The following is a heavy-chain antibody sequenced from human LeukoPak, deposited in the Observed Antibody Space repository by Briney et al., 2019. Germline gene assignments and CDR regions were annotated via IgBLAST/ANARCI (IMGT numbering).Heavy chain of an antibody. CDR2: IYYSGST. J-gene: IGHJ4*02. CDR3: AGLSGQYCSSTSCHNLDY. Sequence: KPSETLSLTCTVSGGSISSSSYYWGWIRQPPGKGLEWIGSIYYSGSTYYNPSLKSRVTRSVDTSKNQFSLKLSSVTAADTAVYYCAGLSGQYCSSTSCHNLDYWGQGTLVTVSS. D-gene: IGHD2-2*02. CDR1: GGSISSSSYY. V-gene: IGHV4-39*01.